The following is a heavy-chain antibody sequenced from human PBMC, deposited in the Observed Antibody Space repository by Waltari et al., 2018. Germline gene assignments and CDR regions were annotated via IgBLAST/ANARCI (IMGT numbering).Heavy chain of an antibody. CDR1: SNFA. CDR2: ISYDGSNE. CDR3: ARDLKLSNYGSGSYYRYYYGMDV. V-gene: IGHV3-30-3*01. J-gene: IGHJ6*02. D-gene: IGHD3-10*01. Sequence: QVQLVESGGGVVQPGRSLRLSCAAFSNFAMHWVRQAPGKGLDWVAVISYDGSNEYYADSVKGRFTVSRDNSKNTLYLQMNSLRAEDTAMYYCARDLKLSNYGSGSYYRYYYGMDVWGQGTTVTVSS.